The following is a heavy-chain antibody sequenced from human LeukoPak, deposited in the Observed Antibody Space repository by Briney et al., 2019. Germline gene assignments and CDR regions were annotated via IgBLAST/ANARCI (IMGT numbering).Heavy chain of an antibody. J-gene: IGHJ4*02. D-gene: IGHD3-10*02. CDR3: ARGRVLSSFDY. CDR1: GYTFTSYG. Sequence: ASVKVSCKASGYTFTSYGISWVRQAPGQGLEWMGWISAYNGNTNYAQKLQGRVTMTSKASISTAYMELSSLRSEDTAVYYCARGRVLSSFDYWGQGTLVAVSS. V-gene: IGHV1-18*01. CDR2: ISAYNGNT.